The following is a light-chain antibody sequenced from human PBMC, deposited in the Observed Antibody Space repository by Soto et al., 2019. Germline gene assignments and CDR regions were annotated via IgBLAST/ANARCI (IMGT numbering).Light chain of an antibody. Sequence: EIVLTQSPGTLSLSPGEGATLXXRASQSVSSSYIAWYQQRPGKTPSXXIYGASTRATGIPDRFSGSGSGTHFTLTSSRLEPGDFAVYYCQHFGGTTFTFGQGTRLEIK. V-gene: IGKV3-20*01. J-gene: IGKJ5*01. CDR1: QSVSSSY. CDR2: GAS. CDR3: QHFGGTTFT.